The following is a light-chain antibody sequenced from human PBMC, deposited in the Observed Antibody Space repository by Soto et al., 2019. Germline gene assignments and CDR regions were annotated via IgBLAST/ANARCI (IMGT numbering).Light chain of an antibody. CDR1: QSASSIY. CDR3: QHLGTSTWT. CDR2: GAS. Sequence: DIVLTQSPGTLSLSPGERATLSCRASQSASSIYLAWYQQKPGQAPRLLIYGASSRATGIPDRFSGSGSGTDFNLTISRMEPEDPAVYYCQHLGTSTWTSGQGSKVEIK. V-gene: IGKV3-20*01. J-gene: IGKJ1*01.